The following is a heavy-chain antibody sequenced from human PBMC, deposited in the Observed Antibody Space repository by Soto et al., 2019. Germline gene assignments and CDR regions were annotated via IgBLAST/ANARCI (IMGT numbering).Heavy chain of an antibody. CDR3: SREERKGIISWFDP. CDR2: IYYTGIT. Sequence: SETLSLTCTVSGGSVSGVDYFWSWIRQSPGKGLEWIGYIYYTGITHLNPSLKSRLTMAVDTSKNEFSLKLTSVSAADTAVYFCSREERKGIISWFDPWGQGTPVTVS. CDR1: GGSVSGVDYF. J-gene: IGHJ5*02. V-gene: IGHV4-30-4*01. D-gene: IGHD2-21*01.